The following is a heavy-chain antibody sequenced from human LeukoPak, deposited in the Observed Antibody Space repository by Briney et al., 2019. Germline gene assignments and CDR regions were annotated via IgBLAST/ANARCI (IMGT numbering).Heavy chain of an antibody. CDR2: IKKDGSEK. D-gene: IGHD6-13*01. J-gene: IGHJ4*02. CDR3: ARVYGRRSSWYYLDY. Sequence: GGSLRLSCAASGFTFSSYWMSWVRQAPGKGLEWVANIKKDGSEKYYVDSVKGRFTISRDNAKTSLYLQMNSLRAEDTAVYYCARVYGRRSSWYYLDYWGQGTLVTVSS. V-gene: IGHV3-7*01. CDR1: GFTFSSYW.